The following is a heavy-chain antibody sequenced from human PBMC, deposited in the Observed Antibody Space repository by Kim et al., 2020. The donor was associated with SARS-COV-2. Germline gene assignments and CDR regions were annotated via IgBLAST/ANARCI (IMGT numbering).Heavy chain of an antibody. D-gene: IGHD3-22*01. Sequence: GGSLRLSCAASGFTFSNAWMSWVRQAPGKGLEWVGRIKSKTDGGTTDYAAPVKGRFTILRDDSKNTLYLQMNSLKTEDTAVYYCTTDYYYDSSGYSPNYFDYWGQGTLVTVSS. CDR3: TTDYYYDSSGYSPNYFDY. J-gene: IGHJ4*02. CDR2: IKSKTDGGTT. CDR1: GFTFSNAW. V-gene: IGHV3-15*01.